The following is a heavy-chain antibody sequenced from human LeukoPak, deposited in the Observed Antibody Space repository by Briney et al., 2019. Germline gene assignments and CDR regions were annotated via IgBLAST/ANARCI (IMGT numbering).Heavy chain of an antibody. J-gene: IGHJ4*02. CDR3: ARGSLVGATIVY. CDR2: ISSSSSYI. CDR1: GFTFSSYS. Sequence: PGGPLRLSCAASGFTFSSYSMNWVRQAPGKGLEWVSSISSSSSYIYYADSVKGRFTISRDNAKNSLYLQMNSLRAEDTAVYYCARGSLVGATIVYWGQGTLVTVSS. V-gene: IGHV3-21*01. D-gene: IGHD1-26*01.